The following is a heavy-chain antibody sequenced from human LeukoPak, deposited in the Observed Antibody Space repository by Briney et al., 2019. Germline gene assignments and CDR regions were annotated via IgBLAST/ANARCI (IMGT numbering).Heavy chain of an antibody. CDR2: ISTSGSYI. J-gene: IGHJ4*02. CDR3: ARVGSTWYEDY. V-gene: IGHV3-11*06. CDR1: GFTFSDYY. D-gene: IGHD6-13*01. Sequence: GGSLRLSCAASGFTFSDYYMSWIRQAPGKGLEWVSSISTSGSYINYADSVKGRFIISRDNVKNSLYLQMNSLRAEDTAVYYCARVGSTWYEDYWGQGTLVTVSS.